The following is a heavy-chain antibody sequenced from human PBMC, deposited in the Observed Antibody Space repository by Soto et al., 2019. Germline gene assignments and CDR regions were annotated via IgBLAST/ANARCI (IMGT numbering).Heavy chain of an antibody. CDR2: IIPIFGTA. CDR3: ASKIVLMVYVGDAFDI. V-gene: IGHV1-69*06. D-gene: IGHD2-8*01. Sequence: QVQLVQSGAEVKKPGSSVKVSCKASGGTFSSYAISWVRQAPGQGLEWMGGIIPIFGTANYAQKFQGRVTITADKSTSTAYMELSSLRSEDTAVYYCASKIVLMVYVGDAFDIWGQGTMVTVSS. J-gene: IGHJ3*02. CDR1: GGTFSSYA.